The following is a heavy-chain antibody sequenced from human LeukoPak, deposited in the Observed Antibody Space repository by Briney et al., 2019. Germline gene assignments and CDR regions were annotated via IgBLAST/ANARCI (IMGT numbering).Heavy chain of an antibody. CDR2: IYYSGST. CDR1: GGSISSDY. D-gene: IGHD3-22*01. Sequence: SETLSLTCTVSGGSISSDYWSWIRQPPGKGLEWIGYIYYSGSTNYNPSLKSRVTISVDTSKNQFSLKLSSVTAADTAVYYCAREAYDSSGSYYFDYWGQGTLVTVSS. CDR3: AREAYDSSGSYYFDY. J-gene: IGHJ4*02. V-gene: IGHV4-59*01.